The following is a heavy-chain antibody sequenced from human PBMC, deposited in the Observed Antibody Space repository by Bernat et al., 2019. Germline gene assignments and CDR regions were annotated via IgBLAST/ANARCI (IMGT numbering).Heavy chain of an antibody. CDR2: ISASGGST. CDR1: GFTFSSYA. CDR3: ARAILVAAPEYYFDY. Sequence: EVQLLESGGGLVQPGGSLRLSCAASGFTFSSYAMSWVRQAPGKGLEWVSTISASGGSTYCADSVKGRFTISRDNSKNTLYLQMNSLRAEDTAVYYCARAILVAAPEYYFDYWGQGTLVTVSS. D-gene: IGHD2-15*01. V-gene: IGHV3-23*01. J-gene: IGHJ4*02.